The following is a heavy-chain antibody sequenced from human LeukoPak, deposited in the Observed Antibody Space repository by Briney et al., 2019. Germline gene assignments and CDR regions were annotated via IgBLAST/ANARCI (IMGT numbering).Heavy chain of an antibody. CDR1: GFTFSTYW. CDR3: ARDYGEGGYYFDY. V-gene: IGHV3-74*01. J-gene: IGHJ4*02. CDR2: ISSDGSST. Sequence: GGSLRLSCAASGFTFSTYWMHWVRHAPGKGLVWLSRISSDGSSTNYADSVKGRFTISRDNAKNTLYLQMNSLRAEDTAVYYCARDYGEGGYYFDYWGQGTLVTVSS. D-gene: IGHD4-17*01.